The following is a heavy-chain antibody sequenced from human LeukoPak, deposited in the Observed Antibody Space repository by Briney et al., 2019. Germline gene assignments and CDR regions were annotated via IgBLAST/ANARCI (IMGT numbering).Heavy chain of an antibody. V-gene: IGHV4-31*03. CDR2: IYYSGST. Sequence: PSETLSLTCTVSGGSISSGGYYWSWIRQHPGKGLEWIGYIYYSGSTYYNPSLKGRVTISVDTSKNQFSLKLSSVTAADTAVYYCASDCSSTSCYSGILWGQGTLVTVSS. CDR3: ASDCSSTSCYSGIL. CDR1: GGSISSGGYY. J-gene: IGHJ4*02. D-gene: IGHD2-2*01.